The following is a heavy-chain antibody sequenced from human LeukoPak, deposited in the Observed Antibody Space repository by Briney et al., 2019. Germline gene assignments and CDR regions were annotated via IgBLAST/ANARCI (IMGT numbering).Heavy chain of an antibody. CDR3: AGDRATSYFDH. Sequence: GGSLRLSCAASGFTFRSHGMHWVRQAPGKGLEWVAFIWYDGSNKYYTDSVKGRFTISRDNSKNTLYLQMNSLRAEDTAVYYCAGDRATSYFDHWGQGALVTISS. V-gene: IGHV3-33*01. CDR2: IWYDGSNK. CDR1: GFTFRSHG. J-gene: IGHJ4*02. D-gene: IGHD1-26*01.